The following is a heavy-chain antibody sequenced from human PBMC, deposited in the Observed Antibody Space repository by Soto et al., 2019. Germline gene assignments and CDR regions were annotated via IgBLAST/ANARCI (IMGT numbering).Heavy chain of an antibody. CDR2: INPFYDTT. Sequence: QVHLVQSGAEVTKPGSSVKVSCRTSGSSDRKYAIGWVRQAPGQGLEWMGLINPFYDTTNYAQKLQGRVTITADQSTGTSYLEVSSLRSEDTAVYYCARDVARSGRYFDHWGQGTLVTVSS. J-gene: IGHJ4*02. CDR3: ARDVARSGRYFDH. D-gene: IGHD1-26*01. V-gene: IGHV1-69*01. CDR1: GSSDRKYA.